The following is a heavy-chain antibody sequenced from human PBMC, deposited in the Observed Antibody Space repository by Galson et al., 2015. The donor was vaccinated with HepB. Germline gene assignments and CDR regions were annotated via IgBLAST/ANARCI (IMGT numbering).Heavy chain of an antibody. Sequence: SLRLSCAASGFTFSGYSMNWVRQAPGKGLEWVSYISSSSSTIYYADSVKGRFTISRDNAKNSLYLQMNSLRDEDTAVYYCARGCSSTTCYTRFLGWFDPWGQGTLVTVSS. CDR2: ISSSSSTI. D-gene: IGHD2-2*02. V-gene: IGHV3-48*02. CDR1: GFTFSGYS. CDR3: ARGCSSTTCYTRFLGWFDP. J-gene: IGHJ5*02.